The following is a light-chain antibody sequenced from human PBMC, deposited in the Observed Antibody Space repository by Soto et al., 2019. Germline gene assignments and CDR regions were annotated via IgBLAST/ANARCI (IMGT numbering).Light chain of an antibody. J-gene: IGLJ3*02. Sequence: HSVLTQPPSASGTPGQRVTISCSGSSSNIGSNTVNWYQQLPGTAPKLLIYSNNQRPSGVPDRFSGSKSGTSASLAISGLQSEDEADYYCGAWDDSLNGPVFGGGTKLTVL. CDR3: GAWDDSLNGPV. V-gene: IGLV1-44*01. CDR1: SSNIGSNT. CDR2: SNN.